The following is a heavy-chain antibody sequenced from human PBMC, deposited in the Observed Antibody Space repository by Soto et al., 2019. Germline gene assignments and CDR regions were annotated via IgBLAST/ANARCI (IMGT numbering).Heavy chain of an antibody. CDR3: TRGALELRF. CDR2: INWHGDST. V-gene: IGHV3-20*04. J-gene: IGHJ4*02. D-gene: IGHD1-7*01. CDR1: GFTFDDYG. Sequence: EVQLVASGGGVLRPGGSLRLSCAGSGFTFDDYGMRWVRQIPGKGLEWVSGINWHGDSTGYADSVKGRFTISRDNAKNSLYLQMNSLRAEDTAFYYCTRGALELRFWGQGTLVIVSS.